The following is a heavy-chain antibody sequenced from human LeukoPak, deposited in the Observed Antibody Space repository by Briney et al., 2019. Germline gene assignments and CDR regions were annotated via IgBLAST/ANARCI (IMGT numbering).Heavy chain of an antibody. CDR3: ARKFDY. V-gene: IGHV4-34*01. CDR1: GGSFSGYY. CDR2: INHSGSA. Sequence: PSETLSLTCAVYGGSFSGYYWTWIRQPPGKGLEWIGEINHSGSANYNPSLKSRVTISVDTSKNQLSLKLSSVTAADTAVYYCARKFDYWGQGTLVTVSS. J-gene: IGHJ4*02.